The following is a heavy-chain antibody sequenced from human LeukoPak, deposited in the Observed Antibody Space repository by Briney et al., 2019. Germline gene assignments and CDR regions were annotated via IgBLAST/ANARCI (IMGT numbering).Heavy chain of an antibody. CDR1: GGSISSCY. CDR2: IYTSGST. Sequence: PSETLSLTCTVSGGSISSCYWSWIRQPAGKGLEWIGRIYTSGSTNYNPSLKSRVTMSVDTSKNQFSLKLSSVTAADTAVYYCARLAYYYDSSGSYYFDYWGQGTLVTVSS. J-gene: IGHJ4*02. D-gene: IGHD3-22*01. CDR3: ARLAYYYDSSGSYYFDY. V-gene: IGHV4-4*07.